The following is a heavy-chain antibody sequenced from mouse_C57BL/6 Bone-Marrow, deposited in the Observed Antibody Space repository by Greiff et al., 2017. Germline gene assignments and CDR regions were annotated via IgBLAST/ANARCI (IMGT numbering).Heavy chain of an antibody. J-gene: IGHJ2*01. Sequence: EVKVVESGGDLVKPGGSLKLSCAASGFTFSSYGMSWVRQTPDKRLEWVATISSGGSYTYYPDSVKGRFTISRDNAKNTLYLQMSSLKSEDTAMYYCARLRAPLTVVATADYWGQGTTLTVSS. V-gene: IGHV5-6*01. CDR2: ISSGGSYT. CDR1: GFTFSSYG. CDR3: ARLRAPLTVVATADY. D-gene: IGHD1-1*01.